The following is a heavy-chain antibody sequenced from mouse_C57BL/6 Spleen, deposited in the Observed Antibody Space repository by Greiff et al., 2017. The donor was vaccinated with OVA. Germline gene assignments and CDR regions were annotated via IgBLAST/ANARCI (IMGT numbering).Heavy chain of an antibody. CDR3: ARSRDYGSSPRWYFDV. D-gene: IGHD1-1*01. CDR2: IYPGDGDT. CDR1: GYAFSSYW. J-gene: IGHJ1*03. V-gene: IGHV1-80*01. Sequence: QVQLQQSGAELVTPGASVKISCKASGYAFSSYWMNWVKQRPGKGLEWIGQIYPGDGDTNYNGKFKGKATLTADKSSSTAYMQLSSLTSEDSAVYFCARSRDYGSSPRWYFDVWGTGTTVTVSS.